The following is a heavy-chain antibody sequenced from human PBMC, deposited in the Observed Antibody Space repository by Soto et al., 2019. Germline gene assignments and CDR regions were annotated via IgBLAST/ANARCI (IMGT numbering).Heavy chain of an antibody. V-gene: IGHV4-4*07. CDR3: AAYSSTLGTFDI. CDR2: ISTSGST. CDR1: GGSLSRYC. Sequence: SETLCLTCIVSGGSLSRYCLTWIRQPAGKGLEWIGRISTSGSTNYNPSLKSRVTMSVDTSKNQFSLKLSSVAAADTAVYYCAAYSSTLGTFDIWGQGTKVTVSS. J-gene: IGHJ3*02. D-gene: IGHD6-13*01.